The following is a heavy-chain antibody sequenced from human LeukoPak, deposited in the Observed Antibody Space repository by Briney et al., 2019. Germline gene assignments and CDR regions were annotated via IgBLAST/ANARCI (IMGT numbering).Heavy chain of an antibody. CDR3: ARDPPAAAGTRSALDY. V-gene: IGHV3-21*01. CDR1: GFTFSSYS. Sequence: GGSLRLSCSASGFTFSSYSMNWVRQAPGKGLEWVSSISSSSSYIYYADSVKGRFTISRDNAKNSLYLQMISLRAEDTAVYYCARDPPAAAGTRSALDYWGQGTLVTVSS. CDR2: ISSSSSYI. J-gene: IGHJ4*02. D-gene: IGHD6-13*01.